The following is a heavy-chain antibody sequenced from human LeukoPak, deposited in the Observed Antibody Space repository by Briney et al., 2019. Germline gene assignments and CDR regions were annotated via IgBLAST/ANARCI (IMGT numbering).Heavy chain of an antibody. CDR1: GGTFSSYA. CDR3: AKIPNSYGDYVDFDY. CDR2: IIPIFGTA. D-gene: IGHD4-17*01. Sequence: SVKVSCKASGGTFSSYAISWVRQAPGQGLEWMGGIIPIFGTANYAQKFQGRVTITEDESTSTAYMELSSLRSEDTAVYYCAKIPNSYGDYVDFDYWGQGTLVTVSS. J-gene: IGHJ4*02. V-gene: IGHV1-69*13.